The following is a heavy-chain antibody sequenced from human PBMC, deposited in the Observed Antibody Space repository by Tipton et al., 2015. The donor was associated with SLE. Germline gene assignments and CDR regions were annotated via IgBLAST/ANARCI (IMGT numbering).Heavy chain of an antibody. D-gene: IGHD4-17*01. CDR3: ARDRTVIAFDI. J-gene: IGHJ3*02. V-gene: IGHV3-9*01. CDR2: ISWNSGSI. CDR1: GFTFDDYA. Sequence: RSLRLSCAASGFTFDDYAMHWVRQAPGKGLEWVSGISWNSGSIGYADSVKGRFTISRDNAKNSLYLQMNSLRAEDTAVYYCARDRTVIAFDIWGQGTMVTVSS.